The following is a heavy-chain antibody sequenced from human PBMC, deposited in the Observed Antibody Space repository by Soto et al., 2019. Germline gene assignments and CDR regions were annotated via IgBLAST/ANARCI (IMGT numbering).Heavy chain of an antibody. V-gene: IGHV1-69*13. CDR2: MNPNSGTA. Sequence: SVKVSCKASGYTFTSYDINWVRQATGQGLEWMGWMNPNSGTANYAQKFQGRVTITADESTSTAYMELSSLRSEDTAVYYCARSRANYYDSRGYYYSTFDYWGQGTLVTV. J-gene: IGHJ4*02. CDR3: ARSRANYYDSRGYYYSTFDY. D-gene: IGHD3-22*01. CDR1: GYTFTSYD.